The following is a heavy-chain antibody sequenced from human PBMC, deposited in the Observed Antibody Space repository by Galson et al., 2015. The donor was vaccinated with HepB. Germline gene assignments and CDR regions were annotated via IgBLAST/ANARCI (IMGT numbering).Heavy chain of an antibody. V-gene: IGHV1-2*02. CDR1: GYTFTGYY. J-gene: IGHJ3*02. CDR2: INPNSGGT. CDR3: ARGGYYDSSGSPWVPDAFDI. Sequence: SVKVSCKASGYTFTGYYMHWVRQAPGQGLEWMGWINPNSGGTNYAQKFQGRVTMTRDTSISTAYMELSRLRSDDTAVYYCARGGYYDSSGSPWVPDAFDIWGQGTMVTVSS. D-gene: IGHD3-22*01.